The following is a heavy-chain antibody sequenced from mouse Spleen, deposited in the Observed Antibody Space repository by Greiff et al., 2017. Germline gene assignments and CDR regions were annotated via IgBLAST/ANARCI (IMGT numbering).Heavy chain of an antibody. CDR1: GFTFSSYA. CDR3: ARPNYYGSSYDFDV. J-gene: IGHJ1*01. D-gene: IGHD1-1*01. V-gene: IGHV5-9-1*01. CDR2: ISSGGSYT. Sequence: DVKLVESGGGLVKPGGSLKLSCAASGFTFSSYAMSWVRQTPEKRLEWVATISSGGSYTYYPDSVKGRFTISRDNAKNTLYLQMSSLRSEDTAMYYCARPNYYGSSYDFDVWGAGTTVTVSS.